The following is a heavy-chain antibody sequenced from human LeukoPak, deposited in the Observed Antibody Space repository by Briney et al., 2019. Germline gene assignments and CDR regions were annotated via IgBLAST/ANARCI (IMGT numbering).Heavy chain of an antibody. CDR3: AREGSIVVTYWFDP. V-gene: IGHV1-46*01. J-gene: IGHJ5*02. D-gene: IGHD5-12*01. CDR1: GYTFTNYY. Sequence: ASVKVSCKASGYTFTNYYIHWVRQAPGQGLEWMGIINPSGGSTSYAQKFRGRVTMTRDTSTSTVYMELSSLRSEDTAVYYCAREGSIVVTYWFDPWGQGTLVTVSS. CDR2: INPSGGST.